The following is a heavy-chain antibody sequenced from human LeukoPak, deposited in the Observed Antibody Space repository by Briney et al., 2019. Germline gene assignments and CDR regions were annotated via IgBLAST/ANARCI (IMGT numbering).Heavy chain of an antibody. D-gene: IGHD6-13*01. CDR1: GYTFTSYA. CDR2: INAGNGNT. V-gene: IGHV1-3*01. CDR3: ARGLLSGSSWLHSFDY. Sequence: GASVKVSCKASGYTFTSYAMHWVRQVPGQRLEWMGWINAGNGNTKYSQKFQGRVAITRDTSASTAYMELSSLRSEDTAVYYCARGLLSGSSWLHSFDYWGQGTLVTVSS. J-gene: IGHJ4*02.